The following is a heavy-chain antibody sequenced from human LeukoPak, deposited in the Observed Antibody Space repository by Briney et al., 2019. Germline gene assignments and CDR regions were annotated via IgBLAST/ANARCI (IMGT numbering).Heavy chain of an antibody. CDR1: GVAFSGYY. D-gene: IGHD3-3*01. CDR3: ARGRAYYHYYYTDV. V-gene: IGHV4-34*01. CDR2: INHAGST. Sequence: SGSLSLTCAVYGVAFSGYYCGWSRQPPGRGLGWVGEINHAGSTNYNPSLKSRVTISVDTPKNQFSLKLSSVTAADTAVYYCARGRAYYHYYYTDVWGKGTTVTVSS. J-gene: IGHJ6*03.